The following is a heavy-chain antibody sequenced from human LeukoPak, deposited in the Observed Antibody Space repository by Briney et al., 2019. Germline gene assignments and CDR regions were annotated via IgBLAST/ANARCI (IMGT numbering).Heavy chain of an antibody. D-gene: IGHD3-10*02. CDR2: INEDGSKK. CDR1: GFSFSRYW. V-gene: IGHV3-7*01. Sequence: GGSLRLSCAASGFSFSRYWMSWVRQAPGKGLEWVGNINEDGSKKNHVDSVKGRFTISRDNAQNSVYLQMNSLRAEDTAVYYCAELGITMIGGVWGKGTTVTISS. CDR3: AELGITMIGGV. J-gene: IGHJ6*04.